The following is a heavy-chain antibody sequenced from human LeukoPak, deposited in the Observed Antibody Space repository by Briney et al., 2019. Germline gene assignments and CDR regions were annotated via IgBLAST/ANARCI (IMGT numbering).Heavy chain of an antibody. CDR3: AAGIAALAQFDY. CDR2: IIPIFDTA. V-gene: IGHV1-69*13. D-gene: IGHD6-25*01. Sequence: ASVKVSCKASGGTFSNYAISWVRQAPGQGLEWMGGIIPIFDTANYAQKFQGRVTITADESTSTAYMELSSLRSEDTAVYYCAAGIAALAQFDYWGQGTLVTVSS. J-gene: IGHJ4*02. CDR1: GGTFSNYA.